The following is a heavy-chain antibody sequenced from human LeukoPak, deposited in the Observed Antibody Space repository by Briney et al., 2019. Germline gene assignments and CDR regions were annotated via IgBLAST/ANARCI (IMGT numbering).Heavy chain of an antibody. CDR1: GYTFTSYD. Sequence: ASVKVSCKASGYTFTSYDINWVRQATGQGLEWMAWMNPNSGNTGYAQKFQGRVTMTRNTSISTAYMELSSLRSEDTAVYYCARGIRMTTRIYYYYYMDVWGKGTTVTVSS. J-gene: IGHJ6*03. CDR2: MNPNSGNT. CDR3: ARGIRMTTRIYYYYYMDV. V-gene: IGHV1-8*01. D-gene: IGHD1-1*01.